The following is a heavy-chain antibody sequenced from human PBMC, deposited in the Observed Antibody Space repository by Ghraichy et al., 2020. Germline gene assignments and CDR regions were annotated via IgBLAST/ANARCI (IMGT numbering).Heavy chain of an antibody. Sequence: GGSLRLSCAASGFTFSTSWMTWVRQTPGKGLEWVAKIREDGSDKYYVDSVKGRFTFSKDNARSSLYLQMNSLRAEDTALYYCARDPDWGALDYWGQGTLVTVSS. V-gene: IGHV3-7*03. CDR2: IREDGSDK. D-gene: IGHD3/OR15-3a*01. J-gene: IGHJ4*02. CDR1: GFTFSTSW. CDR3: ARDPDWGALDY.